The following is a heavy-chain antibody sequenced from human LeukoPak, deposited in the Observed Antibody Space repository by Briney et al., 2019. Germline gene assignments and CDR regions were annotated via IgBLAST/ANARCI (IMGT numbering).Heavy chain of an antibody. CDR2: IWYDGSNK. Sequence: GWSLRLSCAASGFTFSSYGMHWVRQAPGKGLEWVAVIWYDGSNKYYADSVKGRFTISRDNSKNTLYLQMNSLRAEDTAVYYCARGSITMIVVVITPFDYWGQGTLVTVSS. J-gene: IGHJ4*02. V-gene: IGHV3-33*01. D-gene: IGHD3-22*01. CDR1: GFTFSSYG. CDR3: ARGSITMIVVVITPFDY.